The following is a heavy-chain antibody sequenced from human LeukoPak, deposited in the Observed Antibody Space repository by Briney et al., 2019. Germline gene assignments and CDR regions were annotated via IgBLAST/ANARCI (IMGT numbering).Heavy chain of an antibody. CDR1: GGTFSSYA. CDR2: INTNTGNP. Sequence: GASVKVSCKASGGTFSSYAISWVRQAPGQGLEWMGWINTNTGNPTYAQGFTGRFVFSLDTSVSTAYLQISSLKAEDTAVYYCARDAYCSGGSCYSDFDYWGQGTLVTVSS. D-gene: IGHD2-15*01. V-gene: IGHV7-4-1*02. J-gene: IGHJ4*02. CDR3: ARDAYCSGGSCYSDFDY.